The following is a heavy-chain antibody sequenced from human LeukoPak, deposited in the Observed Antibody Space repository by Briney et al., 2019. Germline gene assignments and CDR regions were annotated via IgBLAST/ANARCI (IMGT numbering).Heavy chain of an antibody. CDR3: ARVAGGVLPRD. V-gene: IGHV3-30-3*01. Sequence: PGGSLRLSCAASGFTFSSYAMHWVRQAPGKGLEWVAVISYDGSNKYYADSVKGRFTVSRDNAKNALSLQMNSLRVEDTAVYYCARVAGGVLPRDWGQGTLVTVYS. CDR1: GFTFSSYA. CDR2: ISYDGSNK. D-gene: IGHD2-8*01. J-gene: IGHJ4*02.